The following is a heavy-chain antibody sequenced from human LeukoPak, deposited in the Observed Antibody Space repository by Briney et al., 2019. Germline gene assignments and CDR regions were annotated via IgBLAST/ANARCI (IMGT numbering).Heavy chain of an antibody. CDR2: INHSEST. V-gene: IGHV4-34*01. CDR3: AAKARDFDY. J-gene: IGHJ4*02. CDR1: GGSFSGYY. Sequence: SETLSLTCAVYGGSFSGYYWSWIRQPPGKGLEWIGEINHSESTNYNPSLRSRVTISVDTSKNQFSLKLSSVTAADTAVYYCAAKARDFDYWGQGTLVTVSS.